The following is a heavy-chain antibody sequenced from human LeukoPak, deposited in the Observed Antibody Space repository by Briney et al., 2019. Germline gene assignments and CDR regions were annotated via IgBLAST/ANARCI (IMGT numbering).Heavy chain of an antibody. V-gene: IGHV3-21*01. Sequence: PGGSLRLSCAASGFPFSSYAMNWVRQAPGKGLEWASSISRTSGNIYYADSVKGRFTISRDNAKNSLYLQMNSLRAEDTAVYYCATEFLGAVAETGDYWGQGTLVTVSS. CDR2: ISRTSGNI. J-gene: IGHJ4*02. D-gene: IGHD6-19*01. CDR1: GFPFSSYA. CDR3: ATEFLGAVAETGDY.